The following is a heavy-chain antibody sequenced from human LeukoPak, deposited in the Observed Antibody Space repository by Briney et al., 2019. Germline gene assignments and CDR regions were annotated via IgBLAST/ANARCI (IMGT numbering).Heavy chain of an antibody. Sequence: PGGSLRLSCAASGFTFSSYWMHWVRQAPGKGLVWVSRINSDGSSTSYADSVKGRFTISRDNAKNTLYLQMNSLRAEDTAVYYCARGRYSESGPWIQLYHWGQGTLVTVSS. CDR2: INSDGSST. V-gene: IGHV3-74*01. CDR1: GFTFSSYW. D-gene: IGHD5-18*01. CDR3: ARGRYSESGPWIQLYH. J-gene: IGHJ5*02.